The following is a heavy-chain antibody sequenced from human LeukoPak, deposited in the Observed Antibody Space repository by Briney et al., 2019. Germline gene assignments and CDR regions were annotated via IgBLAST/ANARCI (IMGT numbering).Heavy chain of an antibody. CDR3: ARALVGAEVFDY. V-gene: IGHV3-30*04. CDR1: GFTFSSYA. Sequence: GGSLRLSCAASGFTFSSYAMHWVRQAPGKGLEWVAVISYDGSNKYYADSVKGRFTISRDNSKNTLYLQMNSLRAEDTAVYYCARALVGAEVFDYWGQGTLVTVSS. D-gene: IGHD1-26*01. J-gene: IGHJ4*02. CDR2: ISYDGSNK.